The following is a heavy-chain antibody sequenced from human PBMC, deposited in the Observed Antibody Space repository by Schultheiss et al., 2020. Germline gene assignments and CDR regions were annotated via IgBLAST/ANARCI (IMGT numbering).Heavy chain of an antibody. Sequence: SETLSLTCTVSGGSISSGGYYWSWIRQPPGKGLEWIGYIYYSGSTNYNPSLKSRVTISVDTSKNQFSLKLSSVTAADTAVYYCARAAYSGSYSWFDPWGQGTLVTVSS. CDR3: ARAAYSGSYSWFDP. CDR2: IYYSGST. V-gene: IGHV4-61*08. CDR1: GGSISSGGYY. D-gene: IGHD1-26*01. J-gene: IGHJ5*02.